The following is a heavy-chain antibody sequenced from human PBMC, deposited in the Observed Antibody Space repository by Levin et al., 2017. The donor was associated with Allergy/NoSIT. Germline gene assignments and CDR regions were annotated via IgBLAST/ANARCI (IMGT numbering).Heavy chain of an antibody. Sequence: GESLKISCAASGFTFSDYYMSWIRQAPGKGLEWVSYISSSSSYTNYADSVKGRFTISRDNAKNSLYLQMNSLRAEDTAVYYCARASQVFLASGWYFDLWGRGTLVTVSS. J-gene: IGHJ2*01. CDR2: ISSSSSYT. D-gene: IGHD2/OR15-2a*01. CDR3: ARASQVFLASGWYFDL. V-gene: IGHV3-11*05. CDR1: GFTFSDYY.